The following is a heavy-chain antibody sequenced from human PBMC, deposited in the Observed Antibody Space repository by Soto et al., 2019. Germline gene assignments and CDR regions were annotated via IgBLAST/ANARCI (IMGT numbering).Heavy chain of an antibody. CDR3: ASPPTNYYGSGGAPDY. V-gene: IGHV3-30*03. J-gene: IGHJ4*02. D-gene: IGHD3-10*01. Sequence: QVQLVESGGGVVQPGRSLRLSCAASGFTFSSYGMHWVRQAPGKGLEWVAVISYDGSNKYYADSVKGRFTISRDNSKNTLYLQMNSLRAEDTAVYYCASPPTNYYGSGGAPDYWGQGTLVTVSS. CDR1: GFTFSSYG. CDR2: ISYDGSNK.